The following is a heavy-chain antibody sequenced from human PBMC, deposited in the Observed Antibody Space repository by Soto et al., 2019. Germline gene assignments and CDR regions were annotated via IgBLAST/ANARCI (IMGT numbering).Heavy chain of an antibody. CDR1: GDTFSTYA. V-gene: IGHV1-69*05. CDR2: IIPIFGTP. Sequence: QVQLVQSGAEVTKPGSSVKVSCQTSGDTFSTYAVSWVRQAPGQGLEWMGGIIPIFGTPKYAQKVQGTVTIPTDGSTSTAYMERSSLESEYTAVYYCARSSASHGQRPLLYWGQGTLVTVSS. D-gene: IGHD2-21*01. J-gene: IGHJ4*02. CDR3: ARSSASHGQRPLLY.